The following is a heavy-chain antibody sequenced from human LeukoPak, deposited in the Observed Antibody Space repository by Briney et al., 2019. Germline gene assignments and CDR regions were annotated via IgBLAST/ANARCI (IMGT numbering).Heavy chain of an antibody. D-gene: IGHD3-22*01. J-gene: IGHJ4*02. CDR1: GFTFSSYG. CDR3: AKYYYDSSGYLFDY. CDR2: IRYDGSNK. V-gene: IGHV3-30*02. Sequence: GGSLRLSCAASGFTFSSYGMHWVRQAPGKGLEWVAFIRYDGSNKYYADSVKGRFTISRDNSKNTLYLQMNSLRAEDTAVYYCAKYYYDSSGYLFDYWGQGTLVTVSS.